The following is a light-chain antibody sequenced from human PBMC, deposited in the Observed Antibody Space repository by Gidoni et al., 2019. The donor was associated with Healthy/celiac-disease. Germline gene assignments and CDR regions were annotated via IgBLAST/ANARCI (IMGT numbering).Light chain of an antibody. Sequence: EIVLTQSPATLSLSPGERATLACRASQIVSSYLAWYHQKPGQAPRLLIYDASNRATGIPARFSGSGSGTDFTLTISSLEPEDFAVYYCQQRSNWPPPFGGGTKVEIK. CDR2: DAS. CDR1: QIVSSY. CDR3: QQRSNWPPP. J-gene: IGKJ4*01. V-gene: IGKV3-11*01.